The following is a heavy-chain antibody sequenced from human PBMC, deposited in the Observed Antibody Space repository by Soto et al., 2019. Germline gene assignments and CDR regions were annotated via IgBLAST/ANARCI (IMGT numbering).Heavy chain of an antibody. CDR3: ATYPRGRGYYYGMDV. D-gene: IGHD1-26*01. CDR1: GYTFSTSG. Sequence: ASVKVSCKASGYTFSTSGMSWLRQAPGQGLEWKGWISTYNGDTNDAPKLQGRVTMTTDTSTSTAYMELSSLRSEDTAVYYCATYPRGRGYYYGMDVWGQGTTVTVSS. CDR2: ISTYNGDT. J-gene: IGHJ6*02. V-gene: IGHV1-18*01.